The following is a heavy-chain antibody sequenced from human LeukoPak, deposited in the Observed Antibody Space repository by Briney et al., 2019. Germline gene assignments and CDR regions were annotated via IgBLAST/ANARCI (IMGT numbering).Heavy chain of an antibody. V-gene: IGHV4-59*01. CDR3: ARDRRYSSGWYGIDY. J-gene: IGHJ4*02. CDR1: GGSLNDSY. CDR2: IYYAGRT. Sequence: PSETLSLTCNVSGGSLNDSYWSWIRQPPGKGLEWLGSIYYAGRTNYNPSLKSRVTVSVDTSKNQFSLKLSSVTAADTAVYYCARDRRYSSGWYGIDYWGQGTLVTVSS. D-gene: IGHD6-19*01.